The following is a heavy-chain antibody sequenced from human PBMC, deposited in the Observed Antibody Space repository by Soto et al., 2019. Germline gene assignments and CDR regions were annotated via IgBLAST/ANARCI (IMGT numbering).Heavy chain of an antibody. V-gene: IGHV4-59*01. CDR3: ARHSGTYSYYGMDV. Sequence: SETLSLTCTVSGGSISSYYWSWIRQPPGKGLEWIGYIYYSGSTNYNPSLYSRVTMSVDTSKNQFSLKLTSVTAADTAVYYCARHSGTYSYYGMDVWGQGTTVTVS. J-gene: IGHJ6*02. CDR2: IYYSGST. CDR1: GGSISSYY. D-gene: IGHD1-26*01.